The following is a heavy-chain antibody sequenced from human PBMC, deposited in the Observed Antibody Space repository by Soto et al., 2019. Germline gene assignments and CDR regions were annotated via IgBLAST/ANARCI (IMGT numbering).Heavy chain of an antibody. CDR3: ARDLRVRFLEWLSDAKYYYGMDV. V-gene: IGHV3-33*01. CDR2: IWYDGSNK. CDR1: GFTFSSYG. D-gene: IGHD3-3*01. Sequence: GGSLRLSCAASGFTFSSYGMHWVRQAPGKGLEWVAVIWYDGSNKYYADSVKGRFTISRDNSKNTLYLQMNSLRAEDTAVYYCARDLRVRFLEWLSDAKYYYGMDVWGQGTTVTVSS. J-gene: IGHJ6*02.